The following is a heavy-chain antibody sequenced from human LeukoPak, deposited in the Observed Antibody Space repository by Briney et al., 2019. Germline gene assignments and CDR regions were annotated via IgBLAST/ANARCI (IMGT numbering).Heavy chain of an antibody. V-gene: IGHV5-51*01. J-gene: IGHJ4*02. CDR3: ARGPHAGYSSSWYDGYYFDY. Sequence: GESLKISCEGSGYTFTSYWIGWVRQMPGKGLEWMGLIYPGDSETRYSPSFQGQVTISADKSISTAYLQWSSLKASDTAMYYCARGPHAGYSSSWYDGYYFDYWGQGTLVTVSS. D-gene: IGHD6-13*01. CDR2: IYPGDSET. CDR1: GYTFTSYW.